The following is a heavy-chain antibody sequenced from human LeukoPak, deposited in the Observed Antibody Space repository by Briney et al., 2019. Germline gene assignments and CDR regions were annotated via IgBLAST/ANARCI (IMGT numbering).Heavy chain of an antibody. Sequence: GRSLRLSCAASGFTFSSYGMHWVRQAPGKGLEWVAVISYDGSNKYYADSVKGRFTISRDNSKNTLYLQMNSLRAEDTAMYYCAKNLGYNYGYDYWGQGTLVTVSS. V-gene: IGHV3-30*18. CDR1: GFTFSSYG. J-gene: IGHJ4*02. CDR3: AKNLGYNYGYDY. D-gene: IGHD5-18*01. CDR2: ISYDGSNK.